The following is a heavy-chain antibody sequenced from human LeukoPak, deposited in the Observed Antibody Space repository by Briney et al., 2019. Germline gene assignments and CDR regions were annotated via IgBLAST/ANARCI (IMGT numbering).Heavy chain of an antibody. CDR1: GFTFSTYR. CDR3: ARIFFTSAWY. CDR2: INQGGSET. J-gene: IGHJ4*02. V-gene: IGHV3-7*01. D-gene: IGHD6-19*01. Sequence: GGSLRLSCAASGFTFSTYRMSWVRQAPGEGLEWVATINQGGSETYYVDSVKGRFTISRDNAQNSLFLHMNTLRAEDTAVYYCARIFFTSAWYWGQGTLVTVSS.